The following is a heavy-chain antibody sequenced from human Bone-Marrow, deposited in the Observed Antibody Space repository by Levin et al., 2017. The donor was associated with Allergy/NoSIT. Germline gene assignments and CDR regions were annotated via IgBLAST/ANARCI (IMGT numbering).Heavy chain of an antibody. CDR2: INHRENT. Sequence: SSETLSLTCDVYSGSFNSYSWSWIRQPPGKGLEWIGEINHRENTNYNPSLKSRVTISVDRAKNQFSLKLSSVTAADTAIYYCARESYRRYCSGGSCYSEAPLYYYYYYMDVWGKGTTVTVSS. J-gene: IGHJ6*03. V-gene: IGHV4-34*01. D-gene: IGHD2-15*01. CDR3: ARESYRRYCSGGSCYSEAPLYYYYYYMDV. CDR1: SGSFNSYS.